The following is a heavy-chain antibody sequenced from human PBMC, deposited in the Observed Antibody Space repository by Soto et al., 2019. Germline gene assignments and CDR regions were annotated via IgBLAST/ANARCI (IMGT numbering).Heavy chain of an antibody. D-gene: IGHD3-22*01. CDR2: ISPTGETT. J-gene: IGHJ4*02. V-gene: IGHV3-23*01. CDR3: AKRDYYNTGAFYYWYYFDN. CDR1: GFRFSFYA. Sequence: EVHLLESGGGLVQPGESLRLSCAASGFRFSFYAMSWVRQAPGKGLEWVSSISPTGETTYHADSVKCRFTISRDNSKNTLFLQMNSLRLEDTALYYCAKRDYYNTGAFYYWYYFDNWGQGTLVTVSS.